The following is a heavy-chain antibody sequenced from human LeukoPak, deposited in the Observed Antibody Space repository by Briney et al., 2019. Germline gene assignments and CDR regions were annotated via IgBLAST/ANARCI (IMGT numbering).Heavy chain of an antibody. D-gene: IGHD6-13*01. CDR2: ISSSSSYI. Sequence: GGSLRLSCAASGFTFSSYSMNWVRQAPGKGLEWVSSISSSSSYIYYADSVKGRFTISRDNAKNSLYLQMNSLRAEDTAVYYCARDLGYRSSSWYIYDYWGQGTLVTVSS. J-gene: IGHJ4*02. CDR1: GFTFSSYS. CDR3: ARDLGYRSSSWYIYDY. V-gene: IGHV3-21*01.